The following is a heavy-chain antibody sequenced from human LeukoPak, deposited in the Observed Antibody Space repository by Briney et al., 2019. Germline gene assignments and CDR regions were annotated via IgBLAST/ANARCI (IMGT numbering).Heavy chain of an antibody. J-gene: IGHJ4*02. CDR1: GGTFSSYA. V-gene: IGHV1-69*06. CDR3: AREYSSGWYLGWFDY. Sequence: ASVKVSCKASGGTFSSYAISWVRQAPGQGLEWMGGIIPIFGTANYAQKFQGRVTITADKSTSTAYMELSSLRSGDTAVYYCAREYSSGWYLGWFDYWGQGTLVTVSS. D-gene: IGHD6-19*01. CDR2: IIPIFGTA.